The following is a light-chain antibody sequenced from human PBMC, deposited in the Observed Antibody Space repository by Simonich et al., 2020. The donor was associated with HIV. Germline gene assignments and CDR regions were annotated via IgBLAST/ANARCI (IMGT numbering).Light chain of an antibody. V-gene: IGKV2-29*02. J-gene: IGKJ2*01. CDR3: MQGIHKT. CDR1: QRLLHSAGKAY. CDR2: EVS. Sequence: DIVMTQTPLSLSVTPGQPASISCKSSQRLLHSAGKAYLYWYLQKPGQSPQRQIYEVSSRFSGGTDRFSGSGSGTDFTLKISRVEAEDVGIYYCMQGIHKTFGQGTKLEIK.